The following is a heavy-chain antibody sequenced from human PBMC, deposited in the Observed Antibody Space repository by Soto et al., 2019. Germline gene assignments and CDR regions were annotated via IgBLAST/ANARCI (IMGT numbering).Heavy chain of an antibody. J-gene: IGHJ6*02. D-gene: IGHD6-13*01. CDR1: GYTFTSYC. CDR2: INPSGGST. Sequence: ASVKVSCKASGYTFTSYCMHWVRQAPGQGLEWMGIINPSGGSTSYAQKFQGRVTMTRDTSTSTVYMELSSLRSEDTAVYYCARDLIAAATSYYCYYGMDVWGQGTTVTVSS. CDR3: ARDLIAAATSYYCYYGMDV. V-gene: IGHV1-46*01.